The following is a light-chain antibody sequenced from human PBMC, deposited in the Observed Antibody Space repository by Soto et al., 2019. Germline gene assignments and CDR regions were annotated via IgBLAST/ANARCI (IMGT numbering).Light chain of an antibody. CDR3: SSYTSSNTLV. V-gene: IGLV2-14*01. Sequence: QSVLTQPASVSGSPGQSITISCTGTSSDVGAYNYVSWYQQHPGKAPKLMIFEVSDRPSGVSNRYSGSKSGNTASLTISGIQAEDAADYYCSSYTSSNTLVFGGGTKLTVL. CDR1: SSDVGAYNY. J-gene: IGLJ2*01. CDR2: EVS.